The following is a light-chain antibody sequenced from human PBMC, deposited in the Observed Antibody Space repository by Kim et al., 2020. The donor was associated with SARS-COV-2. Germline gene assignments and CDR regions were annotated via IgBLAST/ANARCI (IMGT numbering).Light chain of an antibody. CDR3: QQYHSYSYT. CDR1: QSISGW. CDR2: DAS. J-gene: IGKJ2*01. V-gene: IGKV1-5*01. Sequence: IQMTQSPSTLSASVGDRVTITCRASQSISGWLAWYQQKPGKAPKVLIYDASILESGAPSRFSGSGSGTEFTLTISSLQPDDFATYYCQQYHSYSYTFGQGTKLEI.